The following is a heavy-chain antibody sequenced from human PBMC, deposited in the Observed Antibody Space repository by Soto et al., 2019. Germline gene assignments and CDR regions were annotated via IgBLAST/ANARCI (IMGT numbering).Heavy chain of an antibody. J-gene: IGHJ4*02. CDR1: GFSFNSYT. V-gene: IGHV3-23*01. CDR2: ITSSDVTS. D-gene: IGHD3-10*01. CDR3: GKALYSNLTLNLNY. Sequence: PGGSLRLSCAASGFSFNSYTMSWVRQAPGKGLEWVATITSSDVTSYYADSVKGRFTVSRDRSQNTLDLQMNSLRAEDTAVYYCGKALYSNLTLNLNYWGQGTLVTFSS.